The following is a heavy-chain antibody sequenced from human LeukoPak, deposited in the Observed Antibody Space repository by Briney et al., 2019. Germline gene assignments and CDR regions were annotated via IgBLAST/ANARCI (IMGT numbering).Heavy chain of an antibody. J-gene: IGHJ4*02. CDR3: AREVVGGGFGESRQFDY. Sequence: SETLSLTCAVSGGSISSSNWWSWVRQPPGKGLEWIGEIYHSGSTNYNPSLKSRVTISVDKSKNQFSLKLSSVTAADTAVYYCAREVVGGGFGESRQFDYWGQGTLVTVSS. V-gene: IGHV4-4*02. CDR1: GGSISSSNW. CDR2: IYHSGST. D-gene: IGHD3-10*01.